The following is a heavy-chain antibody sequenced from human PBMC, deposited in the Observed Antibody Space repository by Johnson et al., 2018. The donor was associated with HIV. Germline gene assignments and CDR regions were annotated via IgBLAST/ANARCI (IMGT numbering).Heavy chain of an antibody. CDR3: AKASQQLVFYVAVDI. Sequence: QVQLVESGGGVVQPGRSLRLSCAASGFTFSSYGMHWVRQAPGKGLEWVGVIWYDGNKKYCADSVKGRFTISRDNSKNTLYLQMNSLRAEDTAVYYCAKASQQLVFYVAVDIWGQGTMVTVSS. CDR1: GFTFSSYG. J-gene: IGHJ3*02. CDR2: IWYDGNKK. V-gene: IGHV3-33*06. D-gene: IGHD6-13*01.